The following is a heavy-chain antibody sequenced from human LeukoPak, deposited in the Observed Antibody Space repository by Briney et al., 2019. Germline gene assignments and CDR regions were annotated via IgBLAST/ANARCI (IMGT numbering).Heavy chain of an antibody. CDR3: ARAPDSDSGYDYFDY. CDR1: GYTFTNHW. J-gene: IGHJ4*02. CDR2: IDPSDSYT. Sequence: GESLRISCKGSGYTFTNHWISWVRQMPGKGLEWMGKIDPSDSYTNYSPSFQGHVTISADKSISTAYLQWSSLKASDTAMYYCARAPDSDSGYDYFDYWGQGTLVTVSS. D-gene: IGHD5-12*01. V-gene: IGHV5-10-1*01.